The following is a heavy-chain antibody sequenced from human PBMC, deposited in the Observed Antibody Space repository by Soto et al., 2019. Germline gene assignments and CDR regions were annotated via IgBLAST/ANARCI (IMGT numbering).Heavy chain of an antibody. D-gene: IGHD6-13*01. Sequence: SVNVACTASGYTFTSYGISWVRQAPGQGLEWMGWISAYNGNTNYAQKLQGRVTMTTDTSTSTAYMELRSLRSDDTAVYYCARREGAAAGKREWFEPWCQGTLVTVAS. CDR3: ARREGAAAGKREWFEP. CDR1: GYTFTSYG. V-gene: IGHV1-18*01. J-gene: IGHJ5*02. CDR2: ISAYNGNT.